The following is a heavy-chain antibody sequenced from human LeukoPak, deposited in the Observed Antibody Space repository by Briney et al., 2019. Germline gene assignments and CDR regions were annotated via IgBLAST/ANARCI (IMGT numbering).Heavy chain of an antibody. V-gene: IGHV4-39*01. Sequence: SETLSLTCTVSGGSISTSAFYWGWIRQPPGKGLEWIGSIYDSGNEFYNPSLKSRVTISADTSKNQFSLKLNSVTAADTAMYYCARGMGSSWSVDYWGQGTLVTVSS. CDR3: ARGMGSSWSVDY. CDR1: GGSISTSAFY. J-gene: IGHJ4*02. CDR2: IYDSGNE. D-gene: IGHD6-13*01.